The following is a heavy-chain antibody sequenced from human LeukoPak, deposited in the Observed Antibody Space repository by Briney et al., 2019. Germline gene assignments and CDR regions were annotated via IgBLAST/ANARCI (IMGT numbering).Heavy chain of an antibody. CDR1: GLNFSNVW. V-gene: IGHV3-11*04. Sequence: PGGSLRLSCAAFGLNFSNVWMSWVRQPPGKGLEWVAYISSTGNTVHYAGSVKGRFTISRDNAKNSLYLQMNRLRAEDTAVYYCTKETPQMDVWGKGTTVIVSS. CDR2: ISSTGNTV. D-gene: IGHD2-15*01. J-gene: IGHJ6*04. CDR3: TKETPQMDV.